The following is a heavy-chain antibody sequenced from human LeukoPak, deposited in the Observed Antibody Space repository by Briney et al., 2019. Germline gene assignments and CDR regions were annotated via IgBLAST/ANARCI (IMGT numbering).Heavy chain of an antibody. CDR1: GYTLTELS. V-gene: IGHV1-24*01. D-gene: IGHD2-2*01. CDR3: ATAGGLVPAAHTYFDY. Sequence: ASVKVSCKVSGYTLTELSMHWVRQAPGKGLEWMGGFDPEDGETIYAQKFQGRVTMNEDTSTDTAYMERSSLRSEDTAVYYCATAGGLVPAAHTYFDYWGQGTLVTVSS. J-gene: IGHJ4*02. CDR2: FDPEDGET.